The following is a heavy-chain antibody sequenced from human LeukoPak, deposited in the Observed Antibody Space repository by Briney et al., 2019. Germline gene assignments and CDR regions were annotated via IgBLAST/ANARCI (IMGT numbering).Heavy chain of an antibody. V-gene: IGHV3-11*01. D-gene: IGHD3-22*01. CDR1: GFTFSDYY. CDR3: AKTYDSSAYYHSDY. CDR2: ISSSGSTI. Sequence: GGSLRLSCAASGFTFSDYYMSWIRQAPGKGLEWVSYISSSGSTIYYADSVKGRFTISRDNAKNSLYLQMNSLRAEDTAVYYCAKTYDSSAYYHSDYWGQGTLVTVSS. J-gene: IGHJ4*02.